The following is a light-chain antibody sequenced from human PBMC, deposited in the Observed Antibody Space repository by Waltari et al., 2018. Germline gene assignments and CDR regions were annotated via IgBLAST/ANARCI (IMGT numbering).Light chain of an antibody. V-gene: IGKV3-20*01. J-gene: IGKJ2*01. CDR3: QQYGNSPNT. CDR1: QSISDNY. CDR2: GAS. Sequence: EVVLTQSPGTVSLSPGERATLSCMASQSISDNYLAWYQRKPGQAPRLLIYGASSRATGIPDRFSGSGSGTDFTLTITSLEPEDFAVYYCQQYGNSPNTFGQGTKVEIK.